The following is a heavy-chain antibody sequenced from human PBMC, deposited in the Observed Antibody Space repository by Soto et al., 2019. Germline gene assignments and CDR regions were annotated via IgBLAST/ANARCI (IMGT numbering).Heavy chain of an antibody. CDR2: ISSSSSTI. V-gene: IGHV3-48*01. CDR1: GFTFSSYS. CDR3: ARDTGYDDDY. J-gene: IGHJ4*02. D-gene: IGHD5-12*01. Sequence: EVQLVESGGGLVQPGGSLRLSCAASGFTFSSYSMNWVRQAPGKGLEWISYISSSSSTIDYADSVKGRFTISRDNAKNSLYLQMNSLRAEDTAVYYCARDTGYDDDYWGPGTLVTVSS.